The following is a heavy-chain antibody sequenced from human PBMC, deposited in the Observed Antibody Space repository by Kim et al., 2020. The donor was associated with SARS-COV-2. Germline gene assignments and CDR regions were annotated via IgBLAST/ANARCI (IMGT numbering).Heavy chain of an antibody. CDR2: ITTDSNYI. V-gene: IGHV3-21*01. CDR1: GFTFSSYS. Sequence: GGSLRLSCAASGFTFSSYSMIWVRQAPGRGLEWVSTITTDSNYIYYATSVKGRFTISRDNARHSLFLQMTSLRVDDTAVYYCVREDRSANYYGLDVWGQG. J-gene: IGHJ6*02. CDR3: VREDRSANYYGLDV.